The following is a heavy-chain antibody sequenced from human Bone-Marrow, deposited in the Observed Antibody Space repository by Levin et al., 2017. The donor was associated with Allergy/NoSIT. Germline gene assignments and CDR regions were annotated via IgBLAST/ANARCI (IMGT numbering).Heavy chain of an antibody. D-gene: IGHD1-1*01. CDR1: RASININSHY. V-gene: IGHV4-39*07. CDR2: IFYSGTV. CDR3: ARSGWSFYFDH. Sequence: GSLRLSCTASRASININSHYWGWLRQPPGKGLEWIGNIFYSGTVYSNPSLKSRLTISIDTSKNQFSLRLTSVTAADTAIYYCARSGWSFYFDHWGQGALVTVSS. J-gene: IGHJ4*02.